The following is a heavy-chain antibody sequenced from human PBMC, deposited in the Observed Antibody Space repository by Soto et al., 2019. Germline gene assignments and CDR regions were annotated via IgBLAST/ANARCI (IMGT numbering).Heavy chain of an antibody. V-gene: IGHV3-7*03. CDR2: IKTDASEK. CDR3: GRSYSSGWEFDY. J-gene: IGHJ4*02. Sequence: GGSLRLSCAASGFTLRCYWMSWVRQAPGKGLEWLATIKTDASEKKYVDSVKGRFTVSRDNAKNSLSLKLNSLRVEETAVYYCGRSYSSGWEFDYWGQGTQVTVSS. D-gene: IGHD6-19*01. CDR1: GFTLRCYW.